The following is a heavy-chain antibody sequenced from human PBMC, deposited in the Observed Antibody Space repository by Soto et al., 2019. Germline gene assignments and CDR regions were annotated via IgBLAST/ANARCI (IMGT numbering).Heavy chain of an antibody. CDR1: GFTFSSYA. D-gene: IGHD5-12*01. CDR3: ARDLGEMATISDSPDY. CDR2: ISYDGSNK. Sequence: GGSLRLSCAASGFTFSSYAMHWVRQAPGKGLEWVAVISYDGSNKYYADSVKGRFTISRDNSKNTLYLQMNSLRAEDTAVYYCARDLGEMATISDSPDYWGQGTLVTVSS. J-gene: IGHJ4*02. V-gene: IGHV3-30-3*01.